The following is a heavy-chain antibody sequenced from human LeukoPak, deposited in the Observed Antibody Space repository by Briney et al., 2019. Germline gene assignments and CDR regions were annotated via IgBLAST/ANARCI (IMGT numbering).Heavy chain of an antibody. J-gene: IGHJ4*02. CDR3: VNYYDSSDYQQPNHFDY. Sequence: SETLSLTCTVSGGSISSGNYYWSWIRQPPGKGLEWIGTFYHGGSTYYNPSLKSRVTISVDTSKHQFSLNLTSVTAADTAVYYCVNYYDSSDYQQPNHFDYWGQGTLVTVSS. D-gene: IGHD3-22*01. CDR2: FYHGGST. CDR1: GGSISSGNYY. V-gene: IGHV4-39*01.